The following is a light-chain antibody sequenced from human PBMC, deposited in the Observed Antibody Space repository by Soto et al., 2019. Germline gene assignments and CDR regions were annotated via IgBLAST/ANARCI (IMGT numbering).Light chain of an antibody. CDR2: DAS. V-gene: IGKV1-5*01. Sequence: DIQMTQSPSTLSASVGDRVTVTCRASQSINTWLAWYQQKPGKAPKLLIYDASSLQSGVPSRFTGRGSGTEFTLTISSRQPDDFATYDCQQYDSYSRTFGQGTKVEIK. CDR1: QSINTW. J-gene: IGKJ1*01. CDR3: QQYDSYSRT.